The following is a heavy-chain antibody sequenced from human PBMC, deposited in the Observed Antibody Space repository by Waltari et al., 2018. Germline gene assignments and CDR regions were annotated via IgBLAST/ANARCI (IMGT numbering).Heavy chain of an antibody. V-gene: IGHV3-48*01. Sequence: EVQLVESGGGLVQPGGSLRLSCAASGFTFSRYSMTWVRQAPGKGLEWGSYMSSSSSTIYYADSVKGRFTISRDNAKNSLDLQMNSLRAEDTAVYYCARGVAAAGLDYWGQGTLVTVSS. CDR1: GFTFSRYS. CDR2: MSSSSSTI. J-gene: IGHJ4*02. CDR3: ARGVAAAGLDY. D-gene: IGHD6-13*01.